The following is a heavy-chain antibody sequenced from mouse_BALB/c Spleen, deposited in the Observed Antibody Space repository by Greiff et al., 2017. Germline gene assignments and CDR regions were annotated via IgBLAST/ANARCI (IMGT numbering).Heavy chain of an antibody. J-gene: IGHJ2*01. D-gene: IGHD2-10*02. CDR1: GFTFSSYG. V-gene: IGHV5-6-3*01. CDR2: INSNGGST. CDR3: ARQYGNYFDY. Sequence: EVNLVESGGGLVQPGGSLKLSCAASGFTFSSYGMSWVRQTPDKRLELVATINSNGGSTYYPDSVKGRFTISRDNAKNTLYLQMSSLKSEDTAMYYCARQYGNYFDYWGQGTTLTVSS.